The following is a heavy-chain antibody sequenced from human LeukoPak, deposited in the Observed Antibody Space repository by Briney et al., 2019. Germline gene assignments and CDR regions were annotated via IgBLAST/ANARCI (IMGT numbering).Heavy chain of an antibody. CDR2: IYSDNT. Sequence: PGGSLRLSCTVSGFTVSSNSMSWVRQAPGKGLEWVSFIYSDNTHYSDSVKGRFTISRDNSKNTLYLQMNSLRPDDTAVYHCVKTGSFDWFDYWGQGTLVTVSS. J-gene: IGHJ4*02. CDR1: GFTVSSNS. D-gene: IGHD3-9*01. V-gene: IGHV3-66*03. CDR3: VKTGSFDWFDY.